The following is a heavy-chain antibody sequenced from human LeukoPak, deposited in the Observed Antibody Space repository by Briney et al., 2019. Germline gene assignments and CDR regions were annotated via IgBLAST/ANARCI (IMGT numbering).Heavy chain of an antibody. CDR2: ISYDGSNK. D-gene: IGHD2/OR15-2a*01. J-gene: IGHJ4*02. V-gene: IGHV3-30-3*01. CDR3: ARDNTLLPLSCLDY. Sequence: PGRSLRLSCAASGFTFSSYAMHWVRQAPGKGLEWVAVISYDGSNKYYADSVKGRFTISRDNSKNTLYLQMNSLRAEDTAVYYCARDNTLLPLSCLDYWGQGTLVTVSS. CDR1: GFTFSSYA.